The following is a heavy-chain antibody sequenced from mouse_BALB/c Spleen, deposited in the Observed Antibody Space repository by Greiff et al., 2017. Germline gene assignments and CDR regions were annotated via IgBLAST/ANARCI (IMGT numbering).Heavy chain of an antibody. V-gene: IGHV1-9*01. Sequence: VQLQQSGAELMKPGASVKISCKATGYTFSSYWIEWVKQRHGHGLEWIGEILPGSGSTNYNEKFKGKATFTAATSSNTAYMQLSSLTSEDSAVYYCARKYGNYGLAMDYWGQGTSVTVSS. CDR2: ILPGSGST. CDR3: ARKYGNYGLAMDY. CDR1: GYTFSSYW. J-gene: IGHJ4*01. D-gene: IGHD2-10*02.